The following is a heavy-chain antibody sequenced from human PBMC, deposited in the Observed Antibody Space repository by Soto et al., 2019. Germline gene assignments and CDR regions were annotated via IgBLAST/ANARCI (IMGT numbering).Heavy chain of an antibody. CDR3: AKDRYYDILTGYWNY. CDR1: GFTFSSYG. V-gene: IGHV3-30*18. Sequence: GGSLRLSCAASGFTFSSYGMHWVRQAPGKGLEWVAVISYDGSNKYYADSVKGRFTISRDNSKNTLYLQMNSLRAEDTAVYYCAKDRYYDILTGYWNYWGQGXLVTVYS. J-gene: IGHJ4*02. D-gene: IGHD3-9*01. CDR2: ISYDGSNK.